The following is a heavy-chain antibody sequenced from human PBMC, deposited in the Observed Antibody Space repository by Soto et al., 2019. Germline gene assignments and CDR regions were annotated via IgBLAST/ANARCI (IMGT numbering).Heavy chain of an antibody. V-gene: IGHV3-74*01. Sequence: PGGSLRLSCAASGFTFSDYWIHWVRQVPGKGLVWASRINAFGSTTNYADSVRGRFAISRDNADNTVYLQISSLRVEDTAVYYCVRGALYDYYVDYWGQGTLVNVSS. D-gene: IGHD3-16*01. CDR3: VRGALYDYYVDY. J-gene: IGHJ4*02. CDR2: INAFGSTT. CDR1: GFTFSDYW.